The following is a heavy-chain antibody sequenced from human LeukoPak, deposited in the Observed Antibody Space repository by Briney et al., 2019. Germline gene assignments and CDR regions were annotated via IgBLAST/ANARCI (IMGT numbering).Heavy chain of an antibody. V-gene: IGHV1-2*07. J-gene: IGHJ4*02. CDR2: LYPNTGGT. CDR3: ASVTYSSYSPWDN. CDR1: GFTFTDYH. Sequence: ASVKVSCKASGFTFTDYHIHWVRQAPGQGLEWMGWLYPNTGGTYFAHRFQGRVAMTRDTSISTAHMELSSLTSDDTAVYYGASVTYSSYSPWDNWGQGTPVTVSS. D-gene: IGHD4-11*01.